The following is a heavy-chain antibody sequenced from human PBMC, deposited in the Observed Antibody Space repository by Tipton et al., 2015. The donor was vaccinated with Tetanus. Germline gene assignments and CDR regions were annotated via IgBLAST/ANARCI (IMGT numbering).Heavy chain of an antibody. CDR3: ARDNDVSAAIRYFDL. J-gene: IGHJ2*01. D-gene: IGHD6-13*01. V-gene: IGHV4-59*01. CDR2: IDSSGNS. CDR1: GASITTSY. Sequence: TLSLTCTVSGASITTSYWSWIRQPPGKGLEWIGDIDSSGNSNSNPSLKSRVTISVDTSKSQFSLRLSSVTAADTAVYYCARDNDVSAAIRYFDLWGRGTLVSVSS.